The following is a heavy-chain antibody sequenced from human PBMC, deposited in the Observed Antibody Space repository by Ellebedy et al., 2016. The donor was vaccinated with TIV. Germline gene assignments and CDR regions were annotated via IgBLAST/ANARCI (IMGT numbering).Heavy chain of an antibody. CDR2: INPSGGRI. J-gene: IGHJ4*02. CDR1: GYTFTRYC. D-gene: IGHD1-1*01. Sequence: ASVKVSCKASGYTFTRYCMHWVRQAPGQGLEWMGIINPSGGRISYAQKFQGRVTITADESTSTAYMELSSLRSEDTAVYYCAGRAYNWNDGSLFDYWGQGTLVTVSS. V-gene: IGHV1-46*01. CDR3: AGRAYNWNDGSLFDY.